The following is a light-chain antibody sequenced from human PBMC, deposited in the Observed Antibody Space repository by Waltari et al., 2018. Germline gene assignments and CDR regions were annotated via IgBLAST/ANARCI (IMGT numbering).Light chain of an antibody. CDR3: MQATHVPLT. V-gene: IGKV2-30*02. CDR1: QSIVHGEGKHY. J-gene: IGKJ1*01. CDR2: KAS. Sequence: QSIVHGEGKHYVNLFQQKPGQSPRRLIYKASNRDSAVPDRFSGSGSGTDFTQKIRSVEAEDVGVYYCMQATHVPLTFGQGTTVELK.